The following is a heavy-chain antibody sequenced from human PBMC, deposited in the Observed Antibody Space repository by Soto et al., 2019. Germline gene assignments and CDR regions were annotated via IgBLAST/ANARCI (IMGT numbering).Heavy chain of an antibody. J-gene: IGHJ6*02. Sequence: QVQLVQSGAEVKKPGASVKVSCKASGYTFTSYGISWVRQAPGQGLEWMGWISAYNGNTNYAQKLQGRVTMTTDTSTRTAYMELRSLRSDDTAVYYCATSHSPHSSGAEYYYYYCMDVWGQGTTVTVSS. D-gene: IGHD6-19*01. CDR1: GYTFTSYG. CDR2: ISAYNGNT. V-gene: IGHV1-18*01. CDR3: ATSHSPHSSGAEYYYYYCMDV.